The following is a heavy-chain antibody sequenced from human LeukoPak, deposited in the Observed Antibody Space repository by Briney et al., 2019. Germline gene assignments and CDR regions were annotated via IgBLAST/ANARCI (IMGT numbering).Heavy chain of an antibody. CDR2: ISWNSGSI. CDR3: AKSHFYDSSGTLDF. CDR1: GFTFDDYA. V-gene: IGHV3-9*01. D-gene: IGHD3-22*01. J-gene: IGHJ4*02. Sequence: PGRSLRLSCAASGFTFDDYAMHWVRQAPGKGLEWVSGISWNSGSIGYADSVKGRFTISRDNAKNSLYLQMNSLRAEDTALYYCAKSHFYDSSGTLDFWGQGTLVTVSS.